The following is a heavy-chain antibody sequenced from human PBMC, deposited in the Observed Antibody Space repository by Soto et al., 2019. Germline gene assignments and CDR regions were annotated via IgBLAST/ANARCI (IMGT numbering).Heavy chain of an antibody. D-gene: IGHD2-2*01. CDR1: GFTFSDFA. CDR3: AKDAITGNAMLEWFDS. Sequence: GGSLRLPCAASGFTFSDFAMSWVRQAPGKGLEWVSTIYGDATKTYYADSVKGRFTISRDNSNSTRYLQMNSPSVEDTAVYYCAKDAITGNAMLEWFDSRGKGTRVTVST. CDR2: IYGDATKT. V-gene: IGHV3-23*03. J-gene: IGHJ5*01.